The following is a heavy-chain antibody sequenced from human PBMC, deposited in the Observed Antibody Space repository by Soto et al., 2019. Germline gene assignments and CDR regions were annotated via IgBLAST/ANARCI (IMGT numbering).Heavy chain of an antibody. CDR3: ARGYPSRSSSWHWPFDY. V-gene: IGHV3-53*01. J-gene: IGHJ4*02. Sequence: PGGSLRLSCAASGFTVSSNYMSWVRQAPGKGLEWVSVIYSGGSTYYADSVKGRFTISRDNSKNTLYLQMNSLRAEDTAVYYCARGYPSRSSSWHWPFDYWGQGTLVTVSS. CDR2: IYSGGST. CDR1: GFTVSSNY. D-gene: IGHD6-13*01.